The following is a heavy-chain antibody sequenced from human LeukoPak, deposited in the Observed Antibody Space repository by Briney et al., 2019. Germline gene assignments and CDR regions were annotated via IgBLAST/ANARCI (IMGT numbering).Heavy chain of an antibody. J-gene: IGHJ6*02. V-gene: IGHV3-66*01. CDR1: GFTVSSNY. CDR2: IYSGSST. CDR3: ARDPASGYGMDV. D-gene: IGHD3-10*01. Sequence: GGSLRLSCAASGFTVSSNYMSWVRQAPGKGLEWVSVIYSGSSTYYADSVKGRFTISRDNSKNTLYLQMNSLRAEDTAVYYCARDPASGYGMDVWGQGTTVTVSS.